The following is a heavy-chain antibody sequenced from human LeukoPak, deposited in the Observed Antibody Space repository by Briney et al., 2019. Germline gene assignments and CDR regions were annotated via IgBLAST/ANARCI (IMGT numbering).Heavy chain of an antibody. V-gene: IGHV1-24*01. Sequence: ASVNVSCKVSGYTLTELSMHWVRQAPGKGLEWIGGFDPEDGETIYAQKFQGRVTMTEDTSTDTAYMELSSLRSEDTAVYYCATENSTPPRVRYYGMDVWGQGTTVTVSS. CDR1: GYTLTELS. CDR3: ATENSTPPRVRYYGMDV. J-gene: IGHJ6*02. CDR2: FDPEDGET. D-gene: IGHD6-13*01.